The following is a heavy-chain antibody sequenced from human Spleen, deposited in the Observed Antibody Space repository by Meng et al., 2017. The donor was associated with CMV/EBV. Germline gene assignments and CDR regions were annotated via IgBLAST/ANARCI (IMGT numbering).Heavy chain of an antibody. D-gene: IGHD3-3*01. CDR3: AHSGQEWLLLGWFDP. CDR1: FSLGTSGVG. CDR2: IYWNDDK. Sequence: FSLGTSGVGVGWIRQPPGKALEWLALIYWNDDKHYSPSLKSRLTITKDTSKNQVVLTMTNMDPVDTGTYYCAHSGQEWLLLGWFDPWGQGTLVTVSS. J-gene: IGHJ5*02. V-gene: IGHV2-5*01.